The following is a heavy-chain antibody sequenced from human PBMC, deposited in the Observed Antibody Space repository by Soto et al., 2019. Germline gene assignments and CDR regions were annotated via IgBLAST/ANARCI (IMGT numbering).Heavy chain of an antibody. CDR3: AKDVHYDSSGGLDS. CDR1: GFTFDNYA. Sequence: VRLLESGGGLEQPGGSLRLSCVISGFTFDNYAMSWVRQAPGKGLEWVSAISGGGGGTYYADSVRGRFIISRDNSKNTVYLQVNDLRTEDTAVYYCAKDVHYDSSGGLDSWGQGTLVTVSS. V-gene: IGHV3-23*01. D-gene: IGHD3-22*01. J-gene: IGHJ4*02. CDR2: ISGGGGGT.